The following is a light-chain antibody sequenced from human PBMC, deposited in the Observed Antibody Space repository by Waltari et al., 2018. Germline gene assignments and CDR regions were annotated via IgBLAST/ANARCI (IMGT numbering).Light chain of an antibody. J-gene: IGKJ1*01. CDR3: QKYNIAPRT. CDR1: QGVGDS. Sequence: DIQLTQSPSSLSASAGDRVTITCRASQGVGDSVAWYQQKPGKPPTLLIYGASTLPLGVPSRFSGSGSETDLTLTISSLQPEDVATYYCQKYNIAPRTFGPGTKVEIK. CDR2: GAS. V-gene: IGKV1-27*01.